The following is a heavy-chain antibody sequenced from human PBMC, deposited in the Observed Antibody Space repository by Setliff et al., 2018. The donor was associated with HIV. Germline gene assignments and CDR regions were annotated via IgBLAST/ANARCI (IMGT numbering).Heavy chain of an antibody. J-gene: IGHJ4*02. CDR2: IYYSGST. Sequence: TLSLTCTASGGSISSGSYYWGWIRQPPGKGLEWIGSIYYSGSTYYNPSLKSRVTISADTSKNQFSLKPSPVTAADTAVYFCARHAAAAPFRYWGQGTLVTVSS. D-gene: IGHD6-13*01. CDR1: GGSISSGSYY. V-gene: IGHV4-39*01. CDR3: ARHAAAAPFRY.